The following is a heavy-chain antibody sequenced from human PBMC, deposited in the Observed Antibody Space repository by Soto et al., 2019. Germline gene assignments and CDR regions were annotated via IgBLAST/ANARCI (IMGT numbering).Heavy chain of an antibody. CDR1: GFRFTGSA. CDR3: AAPRGYYDILTGYRPPYYYGMDV. J-gene: IGHJ6*02. D-gene: IGHD3-9*01. Sequence: ASVKVSRKASGFRFTGSAVEWVRQARGQRLEWIGWIVVGSGNTNYAQKFQERVTMTRDMSTSTAYMELSSLRSDDTAVYYCAAPRGYYDILTGYRPPYYYGMDVWGQGTTVTVSS. V-gene: IGHV1-58*01. CDR2: IVVGSGNT.